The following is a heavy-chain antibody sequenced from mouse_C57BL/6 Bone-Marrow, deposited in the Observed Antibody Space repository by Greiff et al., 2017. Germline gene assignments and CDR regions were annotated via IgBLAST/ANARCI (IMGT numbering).Heavy chain of an antibody. CDR3: AREGYYGSSYWYFDV. J-gene: IGHJ1*03. Sequence: EVQLQQSGPELVKPGASVKISCKASGYTFTDYYMNWVKQSHGKSLEWIGDINPNNGGTSYNQKFKGKATLTVDKSSSTAYMELRSLTSEDSAVYYGAREGYYGSSYWYFDVWGTGTTVTVSS. D-gene: IGHD1-1*01. CDR2: INPNNGGT. CDR1: GYTFTDYY. V-gene: IGHV1-26*01.